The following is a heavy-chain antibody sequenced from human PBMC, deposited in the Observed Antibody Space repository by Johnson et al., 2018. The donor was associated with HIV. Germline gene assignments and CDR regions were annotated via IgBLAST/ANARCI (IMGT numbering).Heavy chain of an antibody. J-gene: IGHJ3*02. Sequence: VLLVESGGDLVQPGGSLRLSCAASGFTVSSNYMSWVRQAPGKGLEYVSAISSNGGSTYYANSVKGRFTISRDNSKNTLYLQMGSLRAEDMAVYYCNTDAFDIWGQGTMVTVSS. CDR2: ISSNGGST. CDR1: GFTVSSNY. V-gene: IGHV3-64*01. CDR3: NTDAFDI.